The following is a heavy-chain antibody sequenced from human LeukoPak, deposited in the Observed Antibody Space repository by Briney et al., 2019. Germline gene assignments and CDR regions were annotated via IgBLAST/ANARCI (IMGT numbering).Heavy chain of an antibody. D-gene: IGHD3-16*02. Sequence: GGSLRLSCAASGFSFSNYYMNWVRQAPGKGLEWVSYITSSRTLYYADSVKGRFTISRDNVKNSVYLQMNNLRAEDTAVYFCARDRSLDDALDMWGQGTMVIVSS. CDR1: GFSFSNYY. V-gene: IGHV3-69-1*01. CDR3: ARDRSLDDALDM. J-gene: IGHJ3*02. CDR2: ITSSRTL.